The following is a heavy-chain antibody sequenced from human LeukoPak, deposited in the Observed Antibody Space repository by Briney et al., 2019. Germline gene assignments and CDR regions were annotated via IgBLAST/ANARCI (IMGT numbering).Heavy chain of an antibody. J-gene: IGHJ4*02. CDR1: GGSITNTNY. Sequence: PSETVSLTCGVSGGSITNTNYWTWVRQPPGKGLEWIGEVNLQGSTNYNPSLMGRVAISVDTSENHISLQLTPVTAADTAVYYCAREGGPYRPLDYSGQGTLVTVSS. CDR3: AREGGPYRPLDY. V-gene: IGHV4-4*02. CDR2: VNLQGST.